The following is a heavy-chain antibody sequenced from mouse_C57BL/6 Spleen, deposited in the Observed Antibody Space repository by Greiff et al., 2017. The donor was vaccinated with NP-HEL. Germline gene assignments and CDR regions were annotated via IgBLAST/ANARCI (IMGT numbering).Heavy chain of an antibody. J-gene: IGHJ2*01. CDR1: GYTFTSYW. D-gene: IGHD1-1*01. CDR3: ARAITTVVATNFDYCDY. V-gene: IGHV1-72*01. Sequence: QVQLQQPGAELVKPGASVKLSCKASGYTFTSYWMHWVKQRPGRGLEWIGRIDPNSGGTKYNEKFKSKATLTVDKPSSTAYMQLSSLTSEDSAVYYCARAITTVVATNFDYCDYWGQGTTLTVSS. CDR2: IDPNSGGT.